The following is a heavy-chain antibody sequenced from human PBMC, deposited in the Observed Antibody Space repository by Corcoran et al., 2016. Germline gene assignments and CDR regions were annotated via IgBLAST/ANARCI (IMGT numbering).Heavy chain of an antibody. D-gene: IGHD6-13*01. V-gene: IGHV3-7*03. CDR3: ASEGAAADNWFDP. CDR2: IKQDGSEK. Sequence: EVQLVESGGGLVQPGGSLRLSCAASEFSFSSYWMTWVRQAPGKGLEWVANIKQDGSEKYYVDSVKGRFTISRDNAKNSLYLQMNNLRAEDTAVYYCASEGAAADNWFDPWGQGTLVTVSS. J-gene: IGHJ5*02. CDR1: EFSFSSYW.